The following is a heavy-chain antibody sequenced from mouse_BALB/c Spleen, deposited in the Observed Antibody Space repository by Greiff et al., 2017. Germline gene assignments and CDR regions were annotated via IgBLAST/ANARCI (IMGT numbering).Heavy chain of an antibody. D-gene: IGHD4-1*01. CDR2: INPYNGAT. Sequence: VQLQQSGPELVKPGASVKISCKASGYSFTGYYMHWVKQSHVKSLEWIGRINPYNGATSYNQNFKDKASLTVDKSSSTAYMELHSLTSEDSAVYYCASTWDEYFDVWGAGTTVTVSS. J-gene: IGHJ1*01. V-gene: IGHV1-31*01. CDR1: GYSFTGYY. CDR3: ASTWDEYFDV.